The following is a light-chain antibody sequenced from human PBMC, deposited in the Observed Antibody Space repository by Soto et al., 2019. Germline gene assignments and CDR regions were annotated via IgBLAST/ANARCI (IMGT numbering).Light chain of an antibody. J-gene: IGLJ1*01. V-gene: IGLV2-14*01. Sequence: QSVLTQPASVSGAPGQSIAISCTGTSSDVGGYNYVSWYQQHPGKAPKVMIYDVSNRPSGVSDRFFGSKSGNTASLTISGLRADDEADYYCSSYTSGSLYVFGTGTKVTVL. CDR1: SSDVGGYNY. CDR3: SSYTSGSLYV. CDR2: DVS.